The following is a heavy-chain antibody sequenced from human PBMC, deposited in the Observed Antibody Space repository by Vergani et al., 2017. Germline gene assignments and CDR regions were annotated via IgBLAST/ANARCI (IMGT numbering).Heavy chain of an antibody. V-gene: IGHV4-31*03. D-gene: IGHD1-14*01. J-gene: IGHJ4*02. CDR3: ARWRRSRNQWFDY. Sequence: QVQLQESGPGLVKPSQTLSLTCTVSGGSISSGGYYWSWIRQHPGKGLEWIGYIYYSGSAYYNPSLKSRVTISVDTSKNQFSLKLSSVTAADTAVYYCARWRRSRNQWFDYWGQGTLVTVSS. CDR2: IYYSGSA. CDR1: GGSISSGGYY.